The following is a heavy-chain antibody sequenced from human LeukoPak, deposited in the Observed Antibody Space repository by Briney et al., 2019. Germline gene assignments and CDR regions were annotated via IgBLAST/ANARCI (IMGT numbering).Heavy chain of an antibody. CDR1: GFTFSSYS. J-gene: IGHJ3*02. CDR3: AREVGMTGGDYVGAFDI. Sequence: GGSLRLSGAASGFTFSSYSMNWVRQAPGKGLEWVSSISSSSSYIYCADSVKGRFTISRDNSKNTLYLQMNSLRAEDTAVYYCAREVGMTGGDYVGAFDIWGQGTMVTVSS. CDR2: ISSSSSYI. V-gene: IGHV3-21*01. D-gene: IGHD4-17*01.